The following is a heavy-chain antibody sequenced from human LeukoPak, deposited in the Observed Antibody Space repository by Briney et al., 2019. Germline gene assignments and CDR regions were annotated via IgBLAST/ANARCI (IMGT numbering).Heavy chain of an antibody. Sequence: GGSLRLSCAASGFTFSNYGMHWVRQAPGKGLEWVAFIQYDGTSKYYADSVKGRFTIYRDNSENTLYLQMNSLRDEDTTVYYCAKGGPTIFGTPDPWGQGTLVTVSS. CDR2: IQYDGTSK. CDR1: GFTFSNYG. V-gene: IGHV3-30*02. CDR3: AKGGPTIFGTPDP. J-gene: IGHJ5*02. D-gene: IGHD3-3*01.